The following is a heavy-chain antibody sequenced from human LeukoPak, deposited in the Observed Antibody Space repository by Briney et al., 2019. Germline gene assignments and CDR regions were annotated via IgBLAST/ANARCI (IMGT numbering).Heavy chain of an antibody. CDR1: GGSFSGYY. V-gene: IGHV4-34*01. CDR3: ARGRQDVTMIVVVMTAVSYYLDV. CDR2: MNPSGST. Sequence: SETLSLTCAVYGGSFSGYYRTWIRQTPEKGLEWIGEMNPSGSTNYNLSLKSRVTISVDTSKNQFSLELSSVTAADTAVYYCARGRQDVTMIVVVMTAVSYYLDVWGKGPRSPSP. J-gene: IGHJ6*03. D-gene: IGHD3-22*01.